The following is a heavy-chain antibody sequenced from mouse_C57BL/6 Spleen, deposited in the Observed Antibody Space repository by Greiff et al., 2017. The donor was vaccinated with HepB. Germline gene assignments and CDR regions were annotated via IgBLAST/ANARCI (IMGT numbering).Heavy chain of an antibody. J-gene: IGHJ4*01. Sequence: VQLQQSGPELVKPGASVKISCKASGYTFTDYYMNWVKQSHGKSLEWIGDINPNNGGTSYNQKFKGKATLTVDKSSSTAYMELRSLTSEDSAVYYCAREEPLIDYYYAMDYWGQGTSVTVSS. V-gene: IGHV1-26*01. CDR2: INPNNGGT. CDR1: GYTFTDYY. CDR3: AREEPLIDYYYAMDY.